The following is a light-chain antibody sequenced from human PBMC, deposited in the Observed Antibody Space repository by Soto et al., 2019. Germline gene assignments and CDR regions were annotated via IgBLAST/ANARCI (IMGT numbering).Light chain of an antibody. CDR2: GAS. J-gene: IGKJ1*01. V-gene: IGKV3-15*01. CDR1: QSVSSN. Sequence: EIVMTQSPATLSVSPGERATLSCRASQSVSSNLAWYQQKPGQAPRLLIYGASTRATGIPARFSGSGSGTDFNITISRLETEDYEMYYCQQCGGSQTFGKGTKGDIK. CDR3: QQCGGSQT.